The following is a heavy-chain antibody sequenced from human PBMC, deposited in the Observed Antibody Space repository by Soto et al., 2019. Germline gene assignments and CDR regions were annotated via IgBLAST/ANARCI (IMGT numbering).Heavy chain of an antibody. Sequence: EMQLLESGGGLVQPGGSLRLSCAASGFIFSSFAMSWVRQAPGKGLEWVSSISDSDGTTYYADSVKGRFIISRDNSKNTLYLQLNSLRAADTALYYCAKWGNDWGYYYYGMHVWGQGTAVTVSS. V-gene: IGHV3-23*01. CDR2: ISDSDGTT. D-gene: IGHD1-1*01. CDR3: AKWGNDWGYYYYGMHV. J-gene: IGHJ6*02. CDR1: GFIFSSFA.